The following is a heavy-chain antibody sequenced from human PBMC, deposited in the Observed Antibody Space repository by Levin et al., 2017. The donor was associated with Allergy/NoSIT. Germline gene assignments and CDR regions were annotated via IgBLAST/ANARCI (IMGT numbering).Heavy chain of an antibody. CDR2: ISSSSSTI. V-gene: IGHV3-48*01. J-gene: IGHJ5*02. D-gene: IGHD2-15*01. CDR3: ARVPQVVRDWFDP. CDR1: GFTFSSYS. Sequence: QSGGSLRLSCAASGFTFSSYSMNWVRQAPGKGLEWVSYISSSSSTIYYADSVKGRFTISRDNAKNSLYLQMNSLRAEDTAVYYCARVPQVVRDWFDPWGQGTLVTVSS.